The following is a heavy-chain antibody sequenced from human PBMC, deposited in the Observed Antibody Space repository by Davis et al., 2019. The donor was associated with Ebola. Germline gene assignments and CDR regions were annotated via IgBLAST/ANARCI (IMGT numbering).Heavy chain of an antibody. CDR1: GFTFSNAW. Sequence: GESLKISCAASGFTFSNAWMSWVRQAPGKGLEWVGRIKSKTDGGTTDYAAPVKGRFTISRDDSKNTLYLQMNSLKTEDTAVYYCTTDVLYSNFRSPYCGGCYFDYWGQGTLVTVSS. J-gene: IGHJ4*02. D-gene: IGHD2-21*01. CDR2: IKSKTDGGTT. V-gene: IGHV3-15*01. CDR3: TTDVLYSNFRSPYCGGCYFDY.